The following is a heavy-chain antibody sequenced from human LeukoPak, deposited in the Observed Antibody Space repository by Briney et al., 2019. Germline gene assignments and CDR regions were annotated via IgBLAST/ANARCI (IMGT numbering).Heavy chain of an antibody. J-gene: IGHJ4*02. V-gene: IGHV3-23*01. CDR2: ISGSGGST. CDR1: WLNFNLQP. D-gene: IGHD6-13*01. Sequence: GGSLTLLHAPWWLNFNLQPRRDPRQAPGKGLEWVSAISGSGGSTYYADSVKGRFTISKDNSKNTLYLQMNSLRAEDTAVYYCAKARPIGYSSSWYRDYFDYWGQGTLVTVSS. CDR3: AKARPIGYSSSWYRDYFDY.